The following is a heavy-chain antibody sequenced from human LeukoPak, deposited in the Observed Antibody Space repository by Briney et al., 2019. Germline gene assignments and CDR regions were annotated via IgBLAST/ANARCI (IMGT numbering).Heavy chain of an antibody. Sequence: ASVKVSCKASEHIFTRYTINWVRQAPGQGLEWMGWINTNTGNPTYAQGFTGRFVFSWDTSVTTAYLQISSLKAEDTAVYYCATSNYYGTNYFDYWGQGTLVTVSS. J-gene: IGHJ4*02. D-gene: IGHD3-10*01. CDR3: ATSNYYGTNYFDY. V-gene: IGHV7-4-1*02. CDR1: EHIFTRYT. CDR2: INTNTGNP.